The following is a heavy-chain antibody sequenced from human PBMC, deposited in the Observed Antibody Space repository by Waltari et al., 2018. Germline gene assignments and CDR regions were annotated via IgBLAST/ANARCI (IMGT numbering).Heavy chain of an antibody. D-gene: IGHD6-13*01. V-gene: IGHV4-4*07. Sequence: QVQLQESGPGLVKPSETLSLTCTVSGGSISSYYWSWIRQPAGKGLEWIGRIYTSGSTNYNPSLKSRVTMSVDTSKNQFSLKLSSVTAADTAVYYCARDPGSSWHYYYYYYMDVWGKGTTVTVSS. CDR1: GGSISSYY. CDR3: ARDPGSSWHYYYYYYMDV. CDR2: IYTSGST. J-gene: IGHJ6*03.